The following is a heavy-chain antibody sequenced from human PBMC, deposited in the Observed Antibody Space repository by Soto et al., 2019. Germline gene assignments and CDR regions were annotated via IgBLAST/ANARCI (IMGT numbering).Heavy chain of an antibody. V-gene: IGHV3-23*01. CDR1: GFTFSSYW. D-gene: IGHD4-17*01. CDR2: INSSGSRT. J-gene: IGHJ4*02. Sequence: GSLRLSCAASGFTFSSYWMHWVRQDPGKGLEWVSRINSSGSRTYYADSVKGRFTISRDNSKNTLYLQMNSLRAEDTAVYYCAKEDIRLRRAFDYWGQGTLVTVSS. CDR3: AKEDIRLRRAFDY.